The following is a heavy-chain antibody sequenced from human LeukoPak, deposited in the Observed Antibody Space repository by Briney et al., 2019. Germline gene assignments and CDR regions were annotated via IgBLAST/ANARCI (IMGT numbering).Heavy chain of an antibody. Sequence: PGGSLRLSCAASGFTFSSYAMHWVRQAPGKGLEWVAVISYDGSNKYYADSVKGRFTISRDNSKNSLYLQMNSLRAEDTALYYCAKELYSSGPIWGQGTMVTVSS. CDR3: AKELYSSGPI. V-gene: IGHV3-30-3*01. D-gene: IGHD6-19*01. J-gene: IGHJ3*02. CDR2: ISYDGSNK. CDR1: GFTFSSYA.